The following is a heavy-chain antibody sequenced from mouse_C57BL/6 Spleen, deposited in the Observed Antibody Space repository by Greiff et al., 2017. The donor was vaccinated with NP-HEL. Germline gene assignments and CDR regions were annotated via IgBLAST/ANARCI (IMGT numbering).Heavy chain of an antibody. D-gene: IGHD1-1*01. J-gene: IGHJ3*01. V-gene: IGHV5-4*01. CDR1: GFTFSSYA. CDR3: ARDGDYGTPFAY. CDR2: ISDGGSDT. Sequence: EVQRVESGGGLVKPGGSLKLSCAASGFTFSSYAMSWVRQTPEKRLEWVATISDGGSDTYYPDNVKGRFTISRDNAKNNLYLQMSHLKSEDTAMYYCARDGDYGTPFAYWGQGTLVTVSA.